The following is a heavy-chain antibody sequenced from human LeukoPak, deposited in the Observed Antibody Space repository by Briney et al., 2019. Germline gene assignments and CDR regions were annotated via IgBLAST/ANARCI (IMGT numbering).Heavy chain of an antibody. D-gene: IGHD6-19*01. CDR3: ARPAEAGYFYAFDF. Sequence: SETLSLTCTVSSASISNSPYYWGWIRQSPGKGLAWIGSISYSGTTYYNPSLKSRVTISLDTSKNQLSLRLSSVTAADTAVYYCARPAEAGYFYAFDFWGQGTMVTVSS. V-gene: IGHV4-39*07. CDR2: ISYSGTT. J-gene: IGHJ3*01. CDR1: SASISNSPYY.